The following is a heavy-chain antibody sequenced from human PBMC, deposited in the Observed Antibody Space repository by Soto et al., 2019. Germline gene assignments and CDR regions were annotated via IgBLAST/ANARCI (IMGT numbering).Heavy chain of an antibody. Sequence: EVQLVESGGGLVQPGGSLRLSCAASGFTFSSYAMHWVRQAPGKGLEYVSAISSNGGSTYYANSVKGRFTISRDNSKNTLYLQMGSLRAEDIAVYYCTRGSSTMVRGAPPDYWGQGTLVTVSS. V-gene: IGHV3-64*01. CDR1: GFTFSSYA. CDR2: ISSNGGST. J-gene: IGHJ4*02. D-gene: IGHD3-10*01. CDR3: TRGSSTMVRGAPPDY.